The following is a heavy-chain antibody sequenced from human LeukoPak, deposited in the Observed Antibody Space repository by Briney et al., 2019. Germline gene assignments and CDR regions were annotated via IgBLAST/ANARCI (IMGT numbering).Heavy chain of an antibody. CDR2: ISSSDSTI. CDR1: GFTFSSYE. CDR3: ARDGPWIQLSSPRAFDI. J-gene: IGHJ3*02. Sequence: QPGGSLRLSCAASGFTFSSYEMNWVRQAPGEGLEWVSYISSSDSTIYYADSVKGRFTISRDNAKNSMYLQMNSLRAENTAVYYCARDGPWIQLSSPRAFDIWGQGTMVTVSS. D-gene: IGHD5-18*01. V-gene: IGHV3-48*03.